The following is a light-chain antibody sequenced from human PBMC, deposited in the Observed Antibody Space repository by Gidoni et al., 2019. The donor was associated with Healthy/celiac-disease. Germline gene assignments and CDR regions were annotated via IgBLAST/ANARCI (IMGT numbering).Light chain of an antibody. V-gene: IGKV3-20*01. CDR1: KSVSSSY. CDR2: GAS. J-gene: IGKJ1*01. Sequence: IVSPQSPGTLSLSPGERATLSCRASKSVSSSYLAWYQQKPGQAPRLLIYGASSRATGIPDRFSGSGSGTDFTLTISRLEAEDFAVYYCQQYGSSPWTFGQGTKVEIK. CDR3: QQYGSSPWT.